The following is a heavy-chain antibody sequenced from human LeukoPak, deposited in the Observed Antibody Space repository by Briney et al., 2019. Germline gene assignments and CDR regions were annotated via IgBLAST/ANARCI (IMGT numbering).Heavy chain of an antibody. CDR3: AKGPDIVVVPAAIWGLSYYFDY. Sequence: PGGSLRLSCAASGFTFSSYAMSWVRQAPGKGLEWVSAISGSGGSTYYADSVKGRFTISRDNSKNTLYLQMNSLRAEDTAVYYCAKGPDIVVVPAAIWGLSYYFDYWGQGTLVTVSS. V-gene: IGHV3-23*01. D-gene: IGHD2-2*02. CDR2: ISGSGGST. J-gene: IGHJ4*02. CDR1: GFTFSSYA.